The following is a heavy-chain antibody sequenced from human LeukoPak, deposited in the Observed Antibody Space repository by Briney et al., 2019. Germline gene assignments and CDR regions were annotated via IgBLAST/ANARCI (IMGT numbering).Heavy chain of an antibody. D-gene: IGHD5-18*01. V-gene: IGHV3-21*01. CDR3: ARDVLPDTAMVLRYYYYGMDV. CDR1: GFTFSSYS. CDR2: ISSSSSYI. J-gene: IGHJ6*02. Sequence: GGSLRLSCAASGFTFSSYSMNWVRQAPGKGLEWVSSISSSSSYIYYADSVKGRFTISRDNAKNSLYLQMNSLRAEDTAVYYCARDVLPDTAMVLRYYYYGMDVWGQGTTVTVSS.